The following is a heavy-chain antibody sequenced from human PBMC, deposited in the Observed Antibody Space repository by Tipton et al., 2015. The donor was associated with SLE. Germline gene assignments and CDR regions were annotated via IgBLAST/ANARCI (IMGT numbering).Heavy chain of an antibody. CDR3: ARLGSDYYFYMDV. Sequence: TLSLTCTVSGGSISSYYWSWIRQPPGKGLEWIGYIYYSGSTNYNPSLKSRVTISVVTSKNQLPLEVTSVTAADSAVYFCARLGSDYYFYMDVWGKGTTVIVSS. CDR2: IYYSGST. J-gene: IGHJ6*03. D-gene: IGHD3-16*01. V-gene: IGHV4-59*12. CDR1: GGSISSYY.